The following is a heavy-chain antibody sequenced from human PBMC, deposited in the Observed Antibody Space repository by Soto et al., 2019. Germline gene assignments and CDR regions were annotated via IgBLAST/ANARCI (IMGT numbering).Heavy chain of an antibody. Sequence: GGSLRLSCAASGFTFSSYSMNWVRQAPGKGLEWVSYISSSSSTIYYADSVKGRFTISRDNAKDSLYLQMNSLRDEDTAVYYCAREGGVDTAMVTSAAPDYWGQGTLVTVSS. D-gene: IGHD5-18*01. V-gene: IGHV3-48*02. CDR2: ISSSSSTI. CDR1: GFTFSSYS. CDR3: AREGGVDTAMVTSAAPDY. J-gene: IGHJ4*02.